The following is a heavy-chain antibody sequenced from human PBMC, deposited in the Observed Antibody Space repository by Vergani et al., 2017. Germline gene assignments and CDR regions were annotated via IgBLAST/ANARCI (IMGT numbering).Heavy chain of an antibody. Sequence: EVHLLESGGGQVEAGGSLRLSCVASGFTFSNSAMSWVRQTSGKGLEWVSAISGHGDRTYYADSVKGRFTISRDNSKNTVYLQMNSLRAEDTAVYYCARDRCSSTSCPFDYWGQGTLVTVSS. V-gene: IGHV3-23*01. J-gene: IGHJ4*02. CDR1: GFTFSNSA. CDR2: ISGHGDRT. CDR3: ARDRCSSTSCPFDY. D-gene: IGHD2-2*01.